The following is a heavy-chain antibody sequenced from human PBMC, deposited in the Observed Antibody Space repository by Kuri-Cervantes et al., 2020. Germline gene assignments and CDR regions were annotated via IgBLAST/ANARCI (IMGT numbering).Heavy chain of an antibody. CDR2: IRSKAYGGTT. Sequence: GGSLRLSCTASGFTFGDYAMSWVRQAPGKGLEWVGFIRSKAYGGTTEYAASVKGRFTISRDDSKSIAYLQMNSLRAEDTAVYYCARDRGSHHYYYYYMDVWGKGTTVTVSS. CDR3: ARDRGSHHYYYYYMDV. J-gene: IGHJ6*03. CDR1: GFTFGDYA. D-gene: IGHD3-10*01. V-gene: IGHV3-49*04.